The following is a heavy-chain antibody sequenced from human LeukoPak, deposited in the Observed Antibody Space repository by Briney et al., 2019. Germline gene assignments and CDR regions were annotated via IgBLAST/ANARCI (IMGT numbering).Heavy chain of an antibody. CDR1: GGSISSSSYY. CDR3: AREDRSGSYYYYYGMDV. V-gene: IGHV4-39*07. J-gene: IGHJ6*02. CDR2: IYYSGST. D-gene: IGHD3-10*01. Sequence: SETPSLTCTVSGGSISSSSYYWGWIRQPPGKGLEWIGSIYYSGSTYHNPSLKSRVTISVDTSKNQFSLKLSSVTAADTAVYYCAREDRSGSYYYYYGMDVWGQGTTVTVSS.